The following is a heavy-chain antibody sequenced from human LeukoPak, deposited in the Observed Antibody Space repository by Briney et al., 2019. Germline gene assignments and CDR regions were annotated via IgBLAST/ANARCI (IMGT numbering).Heavy chain of an antibody. J-gene: IGHJ3*02. CDR1: GFTSSSYG. V-gene: IGHV3-33*01. D-gene: IGHD2-15*01. CDR2: IRYDENNK. Sequence: GGSLRLSCAASGFTSSSYGMHWVRQAPGKGLEWEAVIRYDENNKYYADSVKGRFTISRDNSKNTLYLQMNSLRAEDTAVYYCARDVADAFDIWGQGTMVTVSS. CDR3: ARDVADAFDI.